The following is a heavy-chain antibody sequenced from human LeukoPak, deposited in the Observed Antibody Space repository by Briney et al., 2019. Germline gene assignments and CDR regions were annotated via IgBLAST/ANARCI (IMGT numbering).Heavy chain of an antibody. CDR3: ASGVTGTTVDY. V-gene: IGHV4-59*01. Sequence: PSETLSLTCTVSGGSISSYYWSWIRQPPGKGLGWIGYIYYSGSTNYNPSLKSRVTISVDTSKNQFSLKLSSVTAADTAVYYCASGVTGTTVDYWGQGTLVTVSS. J-gene: IGHJ4*02. D-gene: IGHD1-7*01. CDR2: IYYSGST. CDR1: GGSISSYY.